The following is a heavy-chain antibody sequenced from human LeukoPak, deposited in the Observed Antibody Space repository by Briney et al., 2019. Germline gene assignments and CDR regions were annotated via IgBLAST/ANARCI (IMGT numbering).Heavy chain of an antibody. V-gene: IGHV4-34*01. CDR2: INHSGST. J-gene: IGHJ5*02. Sequence: SETLSLTCAVYGGSFSGYYWSWIRQPPGKGLEWIGEINHSGSTNYNPSLKSRVTISVDTSKNQFSLKLSSVTAADTAVYYCATSDLTTVTTRVRTYNWFDPWGQGTLVTVSS. D-gene: IGHD4-17*01. CDR3: ATSDLTTVTTRVRTYNWFDP. CDR1: GGSFSGYY.